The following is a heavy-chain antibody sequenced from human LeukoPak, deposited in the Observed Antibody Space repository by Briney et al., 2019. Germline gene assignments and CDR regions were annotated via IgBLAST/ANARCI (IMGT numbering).Heavy chain of an antibody. V-gene: IGHV2-70*01. D-gene: IGHD6-19*01. Sequence: SGPTLVNPTQTLTLTCTFSGFSLSTSGMCVTWIRQPPGKAPEWLAHIDWDDDKYYSTSLKTRLTISKDTSKNQVVLTMTNMDPVDTATYYCARVRADSRGWYVDYWGQGTLVTVSS. CDR2: IDWDDDK. CDR1: GFSLSTSGMC. CDR3: ARVRADSRGWYVDY. J-gene: IGHJ4*02.